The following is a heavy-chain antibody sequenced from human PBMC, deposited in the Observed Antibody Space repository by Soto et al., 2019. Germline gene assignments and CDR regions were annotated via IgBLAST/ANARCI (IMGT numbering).Heavy chain of an antibody. Sequence: SETLSLICTVSGGSISSYYWSWIRQPPGKGLEWIGYIYYSGSTNYNPSLKSRVTISVDTSKNQFSLKLSSVTAADTAVYYCARAFRSRGYYFDYWGQGTLVTVSS. V-gene: IGHV4-59*01. CDR3: ARAFRSRGYYFDY. D-gene: IGHD3-10*01. CDR1: GGSISSYY. J-gene: IGHJ4*02. CDR2: IYYSGST.